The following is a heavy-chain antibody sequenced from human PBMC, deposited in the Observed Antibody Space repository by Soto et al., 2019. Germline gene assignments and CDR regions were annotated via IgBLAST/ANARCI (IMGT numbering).Heavy chain of an antibody. V-gene: IGHV3-33*01. J-gene: IGHJ5*02. D-gene: IGHD6-13*01. CDR3: ARDGQGHDSCSWFGPHNWFHP. CDR2: IWYDGSNK. Sequence: QVQLVESGGGVVQPGRSLRLSCAASGFTFSSYGMHWVRQAPGKGLEWVAVIWYDGSNKYYADSVKGRFTISRDNSKNRLYLQMNSLRAEDTAVYYCARDGQGHDSCSWFGPHNWFHPWGQGSLVTVSS. CDR1: GFTFSSYG.